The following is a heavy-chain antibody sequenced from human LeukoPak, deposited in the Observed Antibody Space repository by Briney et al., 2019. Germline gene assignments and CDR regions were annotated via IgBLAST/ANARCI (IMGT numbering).Heavy chain of an antibody. Sequence: SVKLSCKASGGTFSSYTISWVRQAPGQGLEWMGRIIPILGIANYAQKFQGRVTITADKSTSTAYMELSSLRSEDTAVYYCAAMSGSGKAAQTYYYGMDVWGQGTTVTVSS. CDR3: AAMSGSGKAAQTYYYGMDV. J-gene: IGHJ6*02. D-gene: IGHD6-6*01. CDR2: IIPILGIA. V-gene: IGHV1-69*02. CDR1: GGTFSSYT.